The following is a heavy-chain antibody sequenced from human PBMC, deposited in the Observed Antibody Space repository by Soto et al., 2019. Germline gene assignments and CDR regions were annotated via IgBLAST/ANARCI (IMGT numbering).Heavy chain of an antibody. J-gene: IGHJ2*01. Sequence: QAQLVQSGAEVKKPGSSVKVSCKASGGTFSSHTFSWVRQAPGQGLEWMGRIIPALGTATYAQKFQCRVTITADESATTVYMELNSLRSEDTAVYYCARPDFGDYWYFDLWGRGTLVTVSS. D-gene: IGHD4-17*01. V-gene: IGHV1-69*08. CDR1: GGTFSSHT. CDR3: ARPDFGDYWYFDL. CDR2: IIPALGTA.